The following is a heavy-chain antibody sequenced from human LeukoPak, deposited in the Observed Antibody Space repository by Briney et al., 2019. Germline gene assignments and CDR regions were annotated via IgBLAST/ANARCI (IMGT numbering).Heavy chain of an antibody. Sequence: WASVKVSCKASGGTFSSYAISWVRQAAGQGLEWMGGIIPIFGTANYAQKFQGRVTITADESTSTAYMELSSLRSEDTAVYYCAREYDSSGYYYKYYFDYWGQGTLVTVSS. CDR2: IIPIFGTA. CDR1: GGTFSSYA. V-gene: IGHV1-69*13. CDR3: AREYDSSGYYYKYYFDY. D-gene: IGHD3-22*01. J-gene: IGHJ4*02.